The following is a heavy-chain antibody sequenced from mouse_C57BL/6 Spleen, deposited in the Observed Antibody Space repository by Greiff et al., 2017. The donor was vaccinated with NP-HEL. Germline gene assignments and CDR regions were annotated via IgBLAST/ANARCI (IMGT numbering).Heavy chain of an antibody. V-gene: IGHV5-17*01. J-gene: IGHJ1*03. CDR1: GFTFSDYG. CDR2: ISSGSSTI. Sequence: EVHLVESGGGLVKPGGSLKLSCAASGFTFSDYGMHWVRQAPEKGLEWVAYISSGSSTIYYADTVKGRFTISRDNAKNTLFLQMTSLRSEDTAMYYCARSYGPRYFDVWGTGTTVTVSS. D-gene: IGHD1-1*01. CDR3: ARSYGPRYFDV.